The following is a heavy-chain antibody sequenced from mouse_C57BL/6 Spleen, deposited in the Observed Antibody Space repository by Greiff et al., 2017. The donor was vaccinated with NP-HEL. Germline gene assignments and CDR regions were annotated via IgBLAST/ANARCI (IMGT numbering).Heavy chain of an antibody. CDR3: TVEGFAY. CDR2: IRLKSDNYAT. J-gene: IGHJ3*01. Sequence: EVKLVESGGGLVQPGGSMKLSCVASGFTFSNYWMNWVRQSPEKGLEWVAQIRLKSDNYATNYAESVKGRFTISRNDSKSSVYLQMNNLRAEDTGIYYCTVEGFAYWGQGTLVTVSA. CDR1: GFTFSNYW. V-gene: IGHV6-3*01.